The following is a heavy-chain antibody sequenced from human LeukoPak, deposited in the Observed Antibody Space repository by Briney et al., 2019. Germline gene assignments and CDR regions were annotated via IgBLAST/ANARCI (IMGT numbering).Heavy chain of an antibody. D-gene: IGHD3-22*01. J-gene: IGHJ4*02. CDR1: GGSISSYY. CDR2: IYYSGST. V-gene: IGHV4-59*08. CDR3: ARSEDDSSGYYY. Sequence: SETLSLTCTVSGGSISSYYWSWIRQPPGKGLEWIGYIYYSGSTNYNPSLKSRVTISVDTSKNQFSLELSSVTAADTAVYYCARSEDDSSGYYYWGQGTLVTVSS.